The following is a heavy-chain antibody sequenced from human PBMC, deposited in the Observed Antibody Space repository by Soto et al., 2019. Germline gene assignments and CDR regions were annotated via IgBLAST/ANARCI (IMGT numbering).Heavy chain of an antibody. Sequence: RGESLKISCEASGFNFRDFWMHWVRQPPGKGPEWVSNIPSDGRDVSYADSVRGRFTISRDDARNTLYLQMSDLRVEDTAIYYCTRDDSGLGIDYWGQGTQVTVSS. D-gene: IGHD1-26*01. V-gene: IGHV3-74*01. CDR3: TRDDSGLGIDY. CDR2: IPSDGRDV. J-gene: IGHJ4*02. CDR1: GFNFRDFW.